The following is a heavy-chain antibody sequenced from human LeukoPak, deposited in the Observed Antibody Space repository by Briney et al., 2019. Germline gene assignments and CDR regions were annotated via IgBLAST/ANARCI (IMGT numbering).Heavy chain of an antibody. J-gene: IGHJ6*03. CDR1: GDTFSSYA. V-gene: IGHV1-69*06. CDR2: IIPIFGTA. CDR3: ARVYSRYYYYYYMDV. Sequence: SVKVSCKASGDTFSSYAISWVRQAPGQGLEWMGGIIPIFGTANYAQKFQGRVTITADKSTSTAYMELSSLRAEDTAVYYCARVYSRYYYYYYMDVWGKGTTVTVSS. D-gene: IGHD5-18*01.